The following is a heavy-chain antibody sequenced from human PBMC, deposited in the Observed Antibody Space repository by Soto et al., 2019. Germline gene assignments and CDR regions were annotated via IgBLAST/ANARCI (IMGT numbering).Heavy chain of an antibody. J-gene: IGHJ4*02. CDR2: ISPTGGTT. CDR3: GRKEVSGPIDY. Sequence: GGSLRLSCSASGFTFSTSPMHWVRQAPGKGLEYVSAISPTGGTTYYADSLKGRFTTSRDNSKSTLYLHMSSLRTEDTAVYYCGRKEVSGPIDYWGQGTLATVSS. CDR1: GFTFSTSP. V-gene: IGHV3-64D*06.